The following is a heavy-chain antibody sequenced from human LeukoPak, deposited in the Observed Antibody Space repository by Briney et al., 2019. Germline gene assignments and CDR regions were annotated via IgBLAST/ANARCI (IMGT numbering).Heavy chain of an antibody. J-gene: IGHJ5*02. CDR2: INHSGST. Sequence: SETLSLTCAVYGGSFSGYHWSWIRQPPGKGLEWIGKINHSGSTNYNPSLKSRVTLSVDTSRNQLSLQLSSVTTADTAVYYCVRGPYGASISKWFDPWGQGTLVIVSS. CDR1: GGSFSGYH. V-gene: IGHV4-34*01. D-gene: IGHD4/OR15-4a*01. CDR3: VRGPYGASISKWFDP.